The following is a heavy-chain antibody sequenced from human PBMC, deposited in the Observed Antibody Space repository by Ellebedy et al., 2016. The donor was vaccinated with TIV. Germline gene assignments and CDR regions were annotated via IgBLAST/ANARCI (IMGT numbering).Heavy chain of an antibody. V-gene: IGHV3-30*03. CDR3: VRDNSGDYHFDY. CDR1: GFTFGSYS. J-gene: IGHJ4*02. CDR2: ISFDGYNK. Sequence: GESLKISXAASGFTFGSYSMYWVRQAPGKGLEWVAMISFDGYNKDYGDSVRGRFTISRVNSRSTLYLQMNSLRPEDTAVYYCVRDNSGDYHFDYWGQGTLVTVSS. D-gene: IGHD3-22*01.